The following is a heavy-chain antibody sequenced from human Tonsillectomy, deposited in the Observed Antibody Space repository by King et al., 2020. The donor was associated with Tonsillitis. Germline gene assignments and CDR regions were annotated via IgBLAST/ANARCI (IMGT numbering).Heavy chain of an antibody. D-gene: IGHD6-19*01. V-gene: IGHV4-61*01. CDR2: IYYSGST. J-gene: IGHJ3*02. CDR3: ASFRAVAGNDAFDI. CDR1: GGSVSSGSYY. Sequence: VQLQESGPGLVKPSETLSLTCTVSGGSVSSGSYYWSWSRQHPGKGLEWIGYIYYSGSTNYHPSLKSRVTISVDTSKNQFSLKLSSVTAAETAVYYCASFRAVAGNDAFDIWGQGTMVTVSS.